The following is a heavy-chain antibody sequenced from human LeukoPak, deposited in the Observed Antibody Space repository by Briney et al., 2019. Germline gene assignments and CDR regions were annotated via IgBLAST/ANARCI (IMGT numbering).Heavy chain of an antibody. CDR1: GFAVSSSY. D-gene: IGHD6-13*01. Sequence: GGSLRLSCAASGFAVSSSYMSWVRQAPGKGLEWVSAISGSGDSTYYGDSVKGRFTISRDNSKNTLYLQMNSLRAEDTAVYYCAKTRPLDSSSWSHGDYWGQGTLVTVSS. CDR3: AKTRPLDSSSWSHGDY. J-gene: IGHJ4*02. V-gene: IGHV3-23*01. CDR2: ISGSGDST.